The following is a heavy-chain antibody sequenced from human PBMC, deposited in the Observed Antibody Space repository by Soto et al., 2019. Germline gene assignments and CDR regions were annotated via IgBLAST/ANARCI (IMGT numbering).Heavy chain of an antibody. J-gene: IGHJ6*02. D-gene: IGHD6-13*01. V-gene: IGHV4-30-4*01. Sequence: SLPMSVTCTVAGGSISSGGCYWSWKNKPPGKGLEWIGYIHYSGSTYHNPSLKSRVTISVDTSKNQFSLKLTSVTAADTAVYYCGRAHRDLQQLVHYYYSMDVWGQGTTVTVSS. CDR1: GGSISSGGCY. CDR2: IHYSGST. CDR3: GRAHRDLQQLVHYYYSMDV.